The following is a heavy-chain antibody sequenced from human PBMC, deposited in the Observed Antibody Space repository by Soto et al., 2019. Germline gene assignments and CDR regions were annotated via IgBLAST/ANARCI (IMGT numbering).Heavy chain of an antibody. CDR3: ARDKDRLQLGGNYYYILDV. CDR1: GGTFSTSA. V-gene: IGHV1-69*12. D-gene: IGHD5-12*01. CDR2: IMPVFPTP. J-gene: IGHJ6*02. Sequence: VQLEQSGPEVKKPGSSVKVSCKASGGTFSTSALSWVRQAPGQGLEWRGGIMPVFPTPDYAQKFQGRVTISADESTSTAYMELGGLTSDYTAVYYWARDKDRLQLGGNYYYILDVWGQGTAVTVSS.